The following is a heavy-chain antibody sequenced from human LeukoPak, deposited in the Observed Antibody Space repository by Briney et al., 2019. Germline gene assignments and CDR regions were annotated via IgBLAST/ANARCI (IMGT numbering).Heavy chain of an antibody. CDR1: GYTFSSYG. CDR3: ARDPGIAAAGTYFDY. V-gene: IGHV1-18*01. Sequence: ASVTLSCKASGYTFSSYGISWVRQAPGQGLEWLGWISAYNGNTNYAQKLQGRVTMTTDTSTTTAYMELRSLRSDDTAVYYCARDPGIAAAGTYFDYWGQGTPGPGSS. J-gene: IGHJ4*02. D-gene: IGHD6-13*01. CDR2: ISAYNGNT.